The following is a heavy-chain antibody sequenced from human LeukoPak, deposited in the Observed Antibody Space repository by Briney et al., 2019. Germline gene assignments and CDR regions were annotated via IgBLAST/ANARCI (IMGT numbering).Heavy chain of an antibody. J-gene: IGHJ4*02. CDR1: GYTFTSYD. Sequence: GASVKVSCKASGYTFTSYDINWVRQATGQGLEWMGWMNPNSGNTGYAQKFQGRVTMTRNTSISTAYTELSSLRSEDTAVYYCARSGSKRRQPADYWGQGTLVTVSS. CDR2: MNPNSGNT. V-gene: IGHV1-8*01. D-gene: IGHD3-10*01. CDR3: ARSGSKRRQPADY.